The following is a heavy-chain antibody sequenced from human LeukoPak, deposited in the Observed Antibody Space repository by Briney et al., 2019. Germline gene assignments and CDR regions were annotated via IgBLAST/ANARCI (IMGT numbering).Heavy chain of an antibody. V-gene: IGHV3-48*03. CDR1: GFTFSSYD. J-gene: IGHJ4*02. D-gene: IGHD3-9*01. CDR2: ISTSGSTI. CDR3: ARATAPGYY. Sequence: QPGGSLRLSCAASGFTFSSYDMNWVRQAPGKGLEWVSYISTSGSTIYYADSVKGRFTISRDNGRNSLYLQMDSLRAEDTAVYYCARATAPGYYWGLGALVTVSS.